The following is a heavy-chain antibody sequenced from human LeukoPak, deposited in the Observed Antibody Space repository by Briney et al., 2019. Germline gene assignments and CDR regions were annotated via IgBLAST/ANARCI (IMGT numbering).Heavy chain of an antibody. CDR2: IRSKANSYAT. Sequence: PGGSLRLSCAASGFTFSGSAMHWVRQASGKGLEWVGRIRSKANSYATAYAASVKGRFTISRDDSKNTAYLQMNSLKTEDTAVYYCTVSLGAWRPIGVWGKGTTVTVSS. V-gene: IGHV3-73*01. CDR1: GFTFSGSA. J-gene: IGHJ6*04. CDR3: TVSLGAWRPIGV. D-gene: IGHD2/OR15-2a*01.